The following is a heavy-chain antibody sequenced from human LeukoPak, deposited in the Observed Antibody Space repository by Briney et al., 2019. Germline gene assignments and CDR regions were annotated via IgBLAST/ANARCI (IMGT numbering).Heavy chain of an antibody. J-gene: IGHJ4*02. D-gene: IGHD3-9*01. CDR1: GGSISSGYY. Sequence: SETLSLTCTVSGGSISSGYYWGWIRQPPGKGLEWIGSIYHSGSTYYNPSLKSRVTISVDTSKNQFSLKLSSVTAADTAVYYCARGGVYDILTGDDLFDYWGQGTLVTVSS. CDR3: ARGGVYDILTGDDLFDY. V-gene: IGHV4-38-2*02. CDR2: IYHSGST.